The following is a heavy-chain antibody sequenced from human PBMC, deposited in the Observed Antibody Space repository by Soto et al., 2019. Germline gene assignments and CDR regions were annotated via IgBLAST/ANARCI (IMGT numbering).Heavy chain of an antibody. CDR3: ARDGGRHSGGIDY. Sequence: QVQLVQSGAEVKKPGSSVKVSGKASGGTFSSYSINWVRQAPGQGLEWMGESIPIFGTANYAQKFQGRVTITADESTSTAYMELSSLRSEDTAVYYCARDGGRHSGGIDYWGQGTLVTVSS. D-gene: IGHD1-26*01. CDR1: GGTFSSYS. V-gene: IGHV1-69*01. CDR2: SIPIFGTA. J-gene: IGHJ4*02.